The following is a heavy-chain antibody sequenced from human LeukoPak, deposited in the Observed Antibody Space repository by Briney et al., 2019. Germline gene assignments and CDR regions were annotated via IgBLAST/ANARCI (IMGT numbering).Heavy chain of an antibody. D-gene: IGHD3-3*01. J-gene: IGHJ4*02. CDR2: IYTSGST. CDR3: ARDSGHYDFWSGYYTGPFDY. CDR1: GGFISSGSYY. Sequence: PSETLSLTCTVSGGFISSGSYYWSWIRQPAGKGLEWIGRIYTSGSTNYNPSLKSRVTISVDTSKNQFSLKLSSVTAADTAVYYCARDSGHYDFWSGYYTGPFDYWGQGTLVTVSS. V-gene: IGHV4-61*02.